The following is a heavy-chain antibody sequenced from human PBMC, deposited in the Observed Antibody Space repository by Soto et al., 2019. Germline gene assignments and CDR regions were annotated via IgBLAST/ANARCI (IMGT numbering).Heavy chain of an antibody. J-gene: IGHJ4*02. CDR2: IYYSGST. Sequence: SETLSLTCTVSGGSISSCGYYWSWIRQHPGKGLEWIGYIYYSGSTYYNPSLKSRVTISVDTSKNQFSLKLSSVTAADTAVYYCAREGDCSGGSCHPVDYWGQGTLVTVSS. CDR1: GGSISSCGYY. D-gene: IGHD2-15*01. V-gene: IGHV4-31*03. CDR3: AREGDCSGGSCHPVDY.